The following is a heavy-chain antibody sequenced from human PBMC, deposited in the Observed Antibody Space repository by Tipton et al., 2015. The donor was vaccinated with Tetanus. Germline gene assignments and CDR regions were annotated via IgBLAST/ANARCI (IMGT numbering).Heavy chain of an antibody. CDR3: ARRPAFVYSSSWFGCYSGMDV. V-gene: IGHV1-8*01. CDR2: MNPNSGNT. J-gene: IGHJ6*02. Sequence: QVQLVQSGAEVKKPGASVKVSCKASGYTFTSYDINWVRQATGQGLEWMGWMNPNSGNTGYAQKFQGRVTMTRNTSISTAYMELSSLRSEDTAVYYCARRPAFVYSSSWFGCYSGMDVWCQGTSVTVSS. D-gene: IGHD6-13*01. CDR1: GYTFTSYD.